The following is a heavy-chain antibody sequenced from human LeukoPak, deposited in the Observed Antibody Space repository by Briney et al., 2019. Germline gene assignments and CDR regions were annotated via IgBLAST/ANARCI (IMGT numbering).Heavy chain of an antibody. CDR3: AKDLDVVVPAGNWFDP. CDR1: GFTFSSYA. V-gene: IGHV3-23*01. Sequence: GGSLRLSCAASGFTFSSYAMSWVRQAPGKGLEWVSAISGSGGSTYYADSVKGRFTISRDNSKNTLYLQMNSLRAEDTAVYYCAKDLDVVVPAGNWFDPWGQGTLATVSS. CDR2: ISGSGGST. J-gene: IGHJ5*02. D-gene: IGHD2-2*01.